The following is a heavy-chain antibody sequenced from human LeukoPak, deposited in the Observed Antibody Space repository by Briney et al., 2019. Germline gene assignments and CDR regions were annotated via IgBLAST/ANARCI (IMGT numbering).Heavy chain of an antibody. CDR1: GFTFSNYG. J-gene: IGHJ4*02. D-gene: IGHD6-13*01. Sequence: GGSLRLSCAASGFTFSNYGMHWVRQAPGKGLDWVAVIWYDGSYKYYADSVKGRFTISRDNSKNTLYLQMNSLRAEDTAVYYCAKVVQYTASTGTGLDYWGQGTLVTVPS. V-gene: IGHV3-33*06. CDR2: IWYDGSYK. CDR3: AKVVQYTASTGTGLDY.